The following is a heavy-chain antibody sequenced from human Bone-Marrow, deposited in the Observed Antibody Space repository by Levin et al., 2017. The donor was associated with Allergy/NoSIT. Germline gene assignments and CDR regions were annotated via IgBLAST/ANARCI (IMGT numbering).Heavy chain of an antibody. CDR1: RYIFANYY. V-gene: IGHV1-46*01. D-gene: IGHD6-19*01. CDR3: ARDMRVLSGWYPVDY. Sequence: ASVKVSCKASRYIFANYYIHWVRQAPGQGLEWVGMIVTSGGSTAYARRFQGRVTMTSDTSTSTVYMDMTSLTSEDTAVYYCARDMRVLSGWYPVDYWGQGTLVTVSS. CDR2: IVTSGGST. J-gene: IGHJ4*02.